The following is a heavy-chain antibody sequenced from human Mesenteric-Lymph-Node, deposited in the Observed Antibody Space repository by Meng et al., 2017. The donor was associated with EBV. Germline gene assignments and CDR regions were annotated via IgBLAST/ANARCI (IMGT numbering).Heavy chain of an antibody. Sequence: VQLQGAGPGWVNASWTRSLTCSARGGSVSSGSYYWSWIRQPPGKGLEWIGYIYRTGSTDYNPSLNSRVSISIDTSKNQFSLRLTSVTAADTAVYYCARDSGITVTNSFDYWGQGALVTVSS. D-gene: IGHD1-20*01. J-gene: IGHJ4*02. V-gene: IGHV4-61*01. CDR1: GGSVSSGSYY. CDR3: ARDSGITVTNSFDY. CDR2: IYRTGST.